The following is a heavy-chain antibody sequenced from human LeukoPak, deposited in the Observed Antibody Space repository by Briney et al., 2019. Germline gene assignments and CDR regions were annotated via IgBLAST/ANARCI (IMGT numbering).Heavy chain of an antibody. D-gene: IGHD3-3*01. CDR3: ARGLNDSWTGENY. J-gene: IGHJ4*02. CDR1: GDSLNTNTW. V-gene: IGHV4-4*02. Sequence: SETLSLTCAVSGDSLNTNTWWSWVRQPPGKGLQWTGEIFHSGSTNYHPSLESRLTISMDKTKNTFSLRLTSVTAADTAVYYCARGLNDSWTGENYWGQGTLVTVSS. CDR2: IFHSGST.